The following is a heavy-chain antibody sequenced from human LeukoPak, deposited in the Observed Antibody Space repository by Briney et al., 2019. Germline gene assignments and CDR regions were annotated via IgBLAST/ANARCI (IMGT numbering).Heavy chain of an antibody. CDR2: IYTSGST. V-gene: IGHV4-4*07. J-gene: IGHJ6*02. CDR3: GVVAASYYYYGMDV. Sequence: SETLSLTCTVSGGSISSYYWSWIRQPAGKGLEWNGRIYTSGSTNYTPSLKSRVTMSVDTSKNQFSLKLSSVTAADTAVYYCGVVAASYYYYGMDVWGQGTTVTVSS. CDR1: GGSISSYY. D-gene: IGHD2-15*01.